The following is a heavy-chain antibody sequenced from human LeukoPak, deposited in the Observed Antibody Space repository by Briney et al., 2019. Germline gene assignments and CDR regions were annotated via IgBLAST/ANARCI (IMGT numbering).Heavy chain of an antibody. D-gene: IGHD5-12*01. CDR2: IKEDGSEK. Sequence: PGGSLRLSCAASGFTVSSNYMSWVRQASGKGLEWVANIKEDGSEKNYVDSVKGRFTISRDNAKNSVYLEMNSLRAEDTAVYYCARDSGYDTFDYWGQGTLVTVSS. CDR1: GFTVSSNY. CDR3: ARDSGYDTFDY. V-gene: IGHV3-7*03. J-gene: IGHJ4*02.